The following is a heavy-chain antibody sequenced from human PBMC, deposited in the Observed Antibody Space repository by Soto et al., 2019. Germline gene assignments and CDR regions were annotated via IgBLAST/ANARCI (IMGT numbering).Heavy chain of an antibody. CDR1: GGSISSSNW. Sequence: PSETLSLTCAVSGGSISSSNWWSWVRQPPGKGLEWIGEIYHSGSANYNPSLKSRVTISVDKSKNQFSLKLSSVTAADTAVYYCARVWTAVTNWFDPWGQGTLVTVS. J-gene: IGHJ5*02. CDR3: ARVWTAVTNWFDP. V-gene: IGHV4-4*02. CDR2: IYHSGSA. D-gene: IGHD4-17*01.